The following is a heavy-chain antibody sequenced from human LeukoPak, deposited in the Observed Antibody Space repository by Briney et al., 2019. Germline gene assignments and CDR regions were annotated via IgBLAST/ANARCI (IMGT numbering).Heavy chain of an antibody. V-gene: IGHV1-18*01. D-gene: IGHD1-7*01. CDR1: GYTFDTYG. Sequence: ASVKVSCKASGYTFDTYGISWVRQAPGQGLEWMGWISAYNGNTDYAQKFQGRVTMTTDTSSSTAYMELRSLRSDDTVVYYCARGVGRELRPFDYWGQGTLVSVCS. J-gene: IGHJ4*02. CDR2: ISAYNGNT. CDR3: ARGVGRELRPFDY.